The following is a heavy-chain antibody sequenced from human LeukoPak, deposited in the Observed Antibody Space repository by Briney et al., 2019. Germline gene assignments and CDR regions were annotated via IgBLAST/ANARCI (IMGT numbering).Heavy chain of an antibody. CDR1: GYSISSGYY. CDR3: ARDYADCSGGSCYSGPSFL. J-gene: IGHJ4*02. V-gene: IGHV4-38-2*02. D-gene: IGHD2-15*01. CDR2: IYHSGST. Sequence: PSETLSLTCTVSGYSISSGYYWGWIRRPPGQGLEWIGSIYHSGSTYYNPSLKSRVTISVDTSKNQFSLKLSSVAAADTAVDYCARDYADCSGGSCYSGPSFLWGQGTLVTVSS.